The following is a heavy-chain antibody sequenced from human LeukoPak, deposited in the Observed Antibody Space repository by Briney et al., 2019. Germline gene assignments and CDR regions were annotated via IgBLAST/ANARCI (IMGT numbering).Heavy chain of an antibody. V-gene: IGHV4-4*02. CDR2: IYHSGST. D-gene: IGHD1-26*01. J-gene: IGHJ5*02. Sequence: SETLSLTCAVSGGSISSSNWWSWVRQPPGKGLEWIGEIYHSGSTNYNPSLKSRVTIPVDKSKNQFSLKLSSVTAADTAVYYCARDWGGSSGWFDPWGQGTLVTVSS. CDR3: ARDWGGSSGWFDP. CDR1: GGSISSSNW.